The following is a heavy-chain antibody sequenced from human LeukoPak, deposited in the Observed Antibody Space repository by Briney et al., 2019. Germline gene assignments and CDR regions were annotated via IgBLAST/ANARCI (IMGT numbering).Heavy chain of an antibody. V-gene: IGHV3-7*03. CDR3: ARGGGLDV. D-gene: IGHD3-16*01. Sequence: GGSLRLSCAASGFTFSSYWVNWARQAPGKGLEWVASINHNGNVNYYVDSVKGRFTISRDNAKNSLYLQMSNLRAEDTAVYFCARGGGLDVWGQGVTVAVSS. CDR1: GFTFSSYW. J-gene: IGHJ6*02. CDR2: INHNGNVN.